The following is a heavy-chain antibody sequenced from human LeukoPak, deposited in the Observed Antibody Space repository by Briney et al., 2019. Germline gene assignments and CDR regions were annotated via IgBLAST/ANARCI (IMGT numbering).Heavy chain of an antibody. CDR2: INIDGSST. V-gene: IGHV3-74*01. Sequence: PGGSLRLSCAASGFTFSSYWMHWVRQAPGKGLVWVSRINIDGSSTSYADSVKGRFTISRDNAKNTLYLQMNSLRAEDTAVYYCARAGYCSGGSCYSYFDPWGQGTLVTVSS. CDR1: GFTFSSYW. D-gene: IGHD2-15*01. J-gene: IGHJ5*02. CDR3: ARAGYCSGGSCYSYFDP.